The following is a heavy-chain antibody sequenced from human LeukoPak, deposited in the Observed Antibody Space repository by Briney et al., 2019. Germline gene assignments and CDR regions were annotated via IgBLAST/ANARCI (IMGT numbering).Heavy chain of an antibody. V-gene: IGHV1-2*02. Sequence: ASVKVSCKAAGCTFTGYYMHWVRQAPGQGLEWMGWINPNSGGTNYAQKFQGRVTMTRDTSISTAYMELSRLRSDDTAVYYCARDYGGNSAGFDYWGQRTLVTVSS. CDR3: ARDYGGNSAGFDY. D-gene: IGHD4-23*01. CDR1: GCTFTGYY. J-gene: IGHJ4*02. CDR2: INPNSGGT.